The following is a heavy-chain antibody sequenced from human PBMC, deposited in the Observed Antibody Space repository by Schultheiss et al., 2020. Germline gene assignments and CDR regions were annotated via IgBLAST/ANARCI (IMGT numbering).Heavy chain of an antibody. CDR1: GFTFSSYV. Sequence: GGSLRLSFAASGFTFSSYVMHWVRQAPGKGLEWVAVISYDGSNKYYADSVKGRFTISRDNAKNTLYLQMNSLRAEDTAVYYCAKAMGDVGAAASANFDNWGQGTLVTVSS. D-gene: IGHD2-15*01. J-gene: IGHJ4*02. CDR2: ISYDGSNK. CDR3: AKAMGDVGAAASANFDN. V-gene: IGHV3-30*18.